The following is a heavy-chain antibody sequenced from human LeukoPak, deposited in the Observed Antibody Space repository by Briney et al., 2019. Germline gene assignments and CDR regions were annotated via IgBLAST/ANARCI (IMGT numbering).Heavy chain of an antibody. Sequence: SETLSLTCAVYGGSFSGYYWSWIRQPPGKGLEWIGEINHSGSTNYNPSLKSRVTISVDTSKNQFSLKLSSVTAADTAVYYCARHEYSSGWYGYYFDYWGQGTLVTVSS. CDR2: INHSGST. CDR3: ARHEYSSGWYGYYFDY. CDR1: GGSFSGYY. J-gene: IGHJ4*02. D-gene: IGHD6-19*01. V-gene: IGHV4-34*01.